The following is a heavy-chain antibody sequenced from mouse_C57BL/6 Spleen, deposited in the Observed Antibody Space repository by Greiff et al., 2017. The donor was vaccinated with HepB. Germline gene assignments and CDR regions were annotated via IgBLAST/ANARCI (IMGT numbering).Heavy chain of an antibody. CDR2: IHPNSGST. J-gene: IGHJ2*01. CDR1: GYTFTSYW. Sequence: VQLQQSGAELVKPGASVKLSCKASGYTFTSYWMHWVKQRPGQGLEWIGMIHPNSGSTNYNEKFKSKATLTVDKASSTAYMQLSSLTSEDSAVYYCARTPLGRDYFDYWGQGTTLTVSS. D-gene: IGHD4-1*01. V-gene: IGHV1-64*01. CDR3: ARTPLGRDYFDY.